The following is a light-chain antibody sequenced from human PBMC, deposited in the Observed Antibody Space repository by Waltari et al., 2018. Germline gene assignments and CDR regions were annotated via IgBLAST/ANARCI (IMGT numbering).Light chain of an antibody. Sequence: DIQMPQSPPTLSASVGDRSTSTCRASQSISSWLAWYQQKPGKAPNLLIYKASSLESGVPARCSGSGSGTEFTLTISSLQPDDFATYYCQHHETFGQGTKVEIK. CDR3: QHHET. V-gene: IGKV1-5*03. CDR1: QSISSW. J-gene: IGKJ1*01. CDR2: KAS.